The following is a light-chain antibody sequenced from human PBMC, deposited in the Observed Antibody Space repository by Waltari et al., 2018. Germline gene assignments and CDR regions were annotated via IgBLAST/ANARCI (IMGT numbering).Light chain of an antibody. V-gene: IGLV2-23*02. J-gene: IGLJ3*02. CDR2: DVN. CDR1: SSDIGNYNL. CDR3: CSYVGSAISV. Sequence: QSALTQTASVSGSPGQAITISCSGTSSDIGNYNLVSWYQQHPGKAPTLIIYDVNKRPSGVSNRFAGSKSGNTAFLTISGLQTADEADYYCCSYVGSAISVFGGGTKLTVL.